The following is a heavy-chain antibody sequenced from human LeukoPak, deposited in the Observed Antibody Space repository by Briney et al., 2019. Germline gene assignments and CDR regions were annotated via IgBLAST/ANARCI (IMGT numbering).Heavy chain of an antibody. CDR3: AGAPYYYDSSGYLDY. Sequence: ASVKVSCKASGYTFTGYYMHWVRQAPGQGLEWMGWINPNSGGTNYAQKFQGRVTMTRDTSISTAYMELSRLRSDDTAVYYCAGAPYYYDSSGYLDYWGQGTLVTVSS. CDR2: INPNSGGT. D-gene: IGHD3-22*01. J-gene: IGHJ4*02. CDR1: GYTFTGYY. V-gene: IGHV1-2*02.